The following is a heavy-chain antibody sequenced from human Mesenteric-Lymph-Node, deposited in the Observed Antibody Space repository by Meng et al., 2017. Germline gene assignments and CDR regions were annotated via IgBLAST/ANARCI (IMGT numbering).Heavy chain of an antibody. CDR3: ARDSYPYDFWSGYYIRYYYYGMDV. CDR2: ISSSSSYI. V-gene: IGHV3-21*01. Sequence: GESLKISCAASGFTFSSYSMNWVRQAPGKGLEWVSSISSSSSYIYYADSVKGRFTISRDNAKNSLYLQMNSLRAEDTAVYYCARDSYPYDFWSGYYIRYYYYGMDVWGQGTTVTVSS. CDR1: GFTFSSYS. D-gene: IGHD3-3*01. J-gene: IGHJ6*02.